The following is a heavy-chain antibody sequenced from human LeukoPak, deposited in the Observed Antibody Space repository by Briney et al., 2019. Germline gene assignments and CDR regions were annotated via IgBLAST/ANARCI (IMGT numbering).Heavy chain of an antibody. CDR1: GGSISSSSYY. CDR3: ARLWFGYSSGWLGQPTHDAFDI. V-gene: IGHV4-39*07. J-gene: IGHJ3*02. Sequence: PSETLSLTCTVSGGSISSSSYYWGWIRQPPGKGLEWIGSIYYSGSTYYNPSLKSRVTISVDTSKNQFSLKLSSVTAADTAVYYCARLWFGYSSGWLGQPTHDAFDIWGQGTMVTVSS. CDR2: IYYSGST. D-gene: IGHD6-19*01.